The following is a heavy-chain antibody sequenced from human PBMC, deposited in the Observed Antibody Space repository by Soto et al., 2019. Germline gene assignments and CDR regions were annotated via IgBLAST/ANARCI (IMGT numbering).Heavy chain of an antibody. CDR3: ASDCSRNSCHITYYYYGMDV. Sequence: ASVKVSCKASGGTFSSYAISWVRQAPGQGLEWMGGIIPIFGTANYAQKFQGRVTITADESTSTAYMELSSLRSEDTAVYYCASDCSRNSCHITYYYYGMDVWGQGTTVTVSS. J-gene: IGHJ6*02. CDR2: IIPIFGTA. D-gene: IGHD2-2*01. CDR1: GGTFSSYA. V-gene: IGHV1-69*13.